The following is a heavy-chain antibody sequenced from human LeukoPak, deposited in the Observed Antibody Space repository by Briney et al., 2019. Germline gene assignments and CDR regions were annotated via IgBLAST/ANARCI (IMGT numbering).Heavy chain of an antibody. CDR2: INHSGST. V-gene: IGHV4-34*01. D-gene: IGHD4-17*01. CDR3: ARGTMTTVTYYFDY. Sequence: SETLSLTCAVYGGSFSGYYWSWIRQPPGKGLEWIGEINHSGSTNYDPSLKSRVTISVDTSKNQFSLKLSSVTAADTAVYYCARGTMTTVTYYFDYWGQGTLVTVSP. CDR1: GGSFSGYY. J-gene: IGHJ4*02.